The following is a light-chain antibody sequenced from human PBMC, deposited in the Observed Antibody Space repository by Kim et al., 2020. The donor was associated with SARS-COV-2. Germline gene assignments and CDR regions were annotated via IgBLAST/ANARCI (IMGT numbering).Light chain of an antibody. CDR3: QVWDSSSDHWV. Sequence: APGKTDTITCGGNNIGSKSVHGYQQKPGQAPVLVIYYDSDRPSGIPERFSGSNSGNTATLTISRVEAGDEADYYCQVWDSSSDHWVFGGGTQLTVL. V-gene: IGLV3-21*04. CDR2: YDS. CDR1: NIGSKS. J-gene: IGLJ3*02.